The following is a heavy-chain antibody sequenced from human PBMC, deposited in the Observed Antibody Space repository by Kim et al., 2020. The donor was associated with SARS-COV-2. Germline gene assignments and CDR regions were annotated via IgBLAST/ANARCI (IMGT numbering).Heavy chain of an antibody. Sequence: ASVKVSCKASGYTFTSYGISWVRQAPGQGLEWMGWISAYNGNTNYAQKLQGRVTMTTDTSTSTAYMELRSLRSDDTAVYYCARDVFIWGNWNGKSGWFDPWGQGTLVTVSS. CDR2: ISAYNGNT. V-gene: IGHV1-18*01. CDR1: GYTFTSYG. D-gene: IGHD1-1*01. CDR3: ARDVFIWGNWNGKSGWFDP. J-gene: IGHJ5*02.